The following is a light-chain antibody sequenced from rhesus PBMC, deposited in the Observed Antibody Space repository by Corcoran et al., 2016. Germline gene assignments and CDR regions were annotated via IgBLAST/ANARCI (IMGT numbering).Light chain of an antibody. Sequence: DIHMTQSPSSLSASVGDRVTITCRASDNVNNHSHWYKQKPGKAPKILNYKASTFQSGVPSRFIGRGSVTDFTFTISSLQPEDFAIYYCQHSYGPPLAFGGGTKVELK. CDR3: QHSYGPPLA. CDR1: DNVNNH. CDR2: KAS. J-gene: IGKJ4*01. V-gene: IGKV1-74*01.